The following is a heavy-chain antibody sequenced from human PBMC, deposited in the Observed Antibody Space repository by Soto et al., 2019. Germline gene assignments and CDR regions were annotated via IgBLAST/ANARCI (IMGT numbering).Heavy chain of an antibody. D-gene: IGHD1-20*01. Sequence: EVQLVESGGGVVRPGGSLRLSCAASGFTFNDYGMSWVRQAPGKGLEWVSGINWTGGSTGYADSVKGRFTISRDNAKNSLYLQMNRLRAEDTALYYWERDNWNDSGDYSGMDVWGQGTTVTVSS. CDR1: GFTFNDYG. CDR3: ERDNWNDSGDYSGMDV. CDR2: INWTGGST. J-gene: IGHJ6*02. V-gene: IGHV3-20*04.